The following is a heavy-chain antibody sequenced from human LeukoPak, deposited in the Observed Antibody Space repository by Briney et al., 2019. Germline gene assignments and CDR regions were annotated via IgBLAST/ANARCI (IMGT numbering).Heavy chain of an antibody. D-gene: IGHD1-1*01. Sequence: SETLSLTCAVYGGSFSGYYWSWIRQPPGKELEWIGEINHSGSTNYNPSLKSRVTISVDTSKNHFSLKLSSVTAADTAVYYCARPVPSRLGWFDPWGQGTLVTVSS. J-gene: IGHJ5*02. CDR1: GGSFSGYY. CDR3: ARPVPSRLGWFDP. CDR2: INHSGST. V-gene: IGHV4-34*01.